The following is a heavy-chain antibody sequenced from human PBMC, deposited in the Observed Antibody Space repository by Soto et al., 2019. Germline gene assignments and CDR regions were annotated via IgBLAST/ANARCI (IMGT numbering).Heavy chain of an antibody. CDR3: AKPNSGYDIPYYYYYMDV. V-gene: IGHV3-30*18. CDR1: GFTFSSYG. D-gene: IGHD5-12*01. J-gene: IGHJ6*03. CDR2: ISYDGSNK. Sequence: PGGSLRLSCAASGFTFSSYGMHWVRQAPGKGLEWVAVISYDGSNKYYADSVKGRFTISRDNSKNTLYLQMNSLRAEDTAVYYCAKPNSGYDIPYYYYYMDVWGKGTTVTVSS.